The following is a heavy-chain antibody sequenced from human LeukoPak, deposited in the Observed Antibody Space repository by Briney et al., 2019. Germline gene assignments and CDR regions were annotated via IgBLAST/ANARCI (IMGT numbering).Heavy chain of an antibody. V-gene: IGHV1-18*01. J-gene: IGHJ4*02. CDR2: ISGMNGNT. CDR3: ARADAWAVATSPDY. CDR1: GNTSSSLD. D-gene: IGHD6-19*01. Sequence: ASVKVSCKASGNTSSSLDISWVRQAPGQGLEWMGWISGMNGNTKYAQKLQGRVTMTTDTPTSTAYMELRSLRSEDTAVYYCARADAWAVATSPDYWGQGTLVTVSS.